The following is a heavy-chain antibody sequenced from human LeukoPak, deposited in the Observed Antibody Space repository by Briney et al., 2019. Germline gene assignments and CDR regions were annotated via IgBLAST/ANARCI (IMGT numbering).Heavy chain of an antibody. V-gene: IGHV1-8*03. Sequence: ASVKVSCKASGYNFSNYDINWVRQAPGHGLEWMGWMRPNTANAGYSERFLGRVSFTTSTSLTTAYMEVRGLTSEDTAVYFCARGRVLTSNYYYFMDVWGKGTTVTVSS. CDR1: GYNFSNYD. CDR2: MRPNTANA. D-gene: IGHD2-2*01. J-gene: IGHJ6*04. CDR3: ARGRVLTSNYYYFMDV.